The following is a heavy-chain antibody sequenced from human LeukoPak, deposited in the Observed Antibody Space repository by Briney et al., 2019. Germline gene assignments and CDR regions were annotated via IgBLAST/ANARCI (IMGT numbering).Heavy chain of an antibody. V-gene: IGHV3-23*01. CDR1: GFTFSSYG. CDR3: ARDIQLST. J-gene: IGHJ3*01. D-gene: IGHD5-24*01. CDR2: ISFSGANS. Sequence: GRSLRLSCAASGFTFSSYGMHWVRQAPGKGLDWVSLISFSGANSYYADSVKGRFTISRDNSKDTLFLQMNSLRAEDTAIYYCARDIQLSTWGLGTMVTVSS.